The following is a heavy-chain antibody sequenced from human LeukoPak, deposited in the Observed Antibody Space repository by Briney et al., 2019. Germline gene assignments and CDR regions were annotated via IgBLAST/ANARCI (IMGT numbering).Heavy chain of an antibody. Sequence: KVGESLQISCKGSGSSFTKNWIGWVRQLPGKGLEWMGIIYPPDSDTRYGRSFQGQVTISVDESITTAYLQWSSLKASDTAMYYCARSSSYSPYYFDSWGQGTLVTVSS. J-gene: IGHJ4*02. CDR2: IYPPDSDT. CDR3: ARSSSYSPYYFDS. CDR1: GSSFTKNW. V-gene: IGHV5-51*01. D-gene: IGHD3-22*01.